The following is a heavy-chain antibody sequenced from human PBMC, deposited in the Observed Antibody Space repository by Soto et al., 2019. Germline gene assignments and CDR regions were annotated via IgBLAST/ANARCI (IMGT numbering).Heavy chain of an antibody. CDR3: ARDASAYDWEIGGWYPRVFDP. Sequence: QVHLEESGGGVVQPGRSLRLSCAASGFTFSTYGMHWVRQAPGKGLEWVAIIWYDGSNRYYADSVKGRFTISRDDSKNTLYLQMNNLRAEDTAVYYCARDASAYDWEIGGWYPRVFDPWGQGTLVTVSS. J-gene: IGHJ5*02. D-gene: IGHD5-12*01. CDR1: GFTFSTYG. V-gene: IGHV3-33*01. CDR2: IWYDGSNR.